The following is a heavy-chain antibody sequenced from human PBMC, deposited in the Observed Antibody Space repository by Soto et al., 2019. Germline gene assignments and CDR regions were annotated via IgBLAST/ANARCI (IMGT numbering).Heavy chain of an antibody. CDR3: ARAPYYYDSSGYYDY. V-gene: IGHV3-21*01. Sequence: PGGSLRLSCAASGFTFSSYSMNWVRQAPGKGLEWVSSISSSSSYIYYADSVKGRFTISRDNAKNSLYLQMNSLRAEDTAVYYCARAPYYYDSSGYYDYSGQGTLVTVSS. J-gene: IGHJ4*02. CDR2: ISSSSSYI. D-gene: IGHD3-22*01. CDR1: GFTFSSYS.